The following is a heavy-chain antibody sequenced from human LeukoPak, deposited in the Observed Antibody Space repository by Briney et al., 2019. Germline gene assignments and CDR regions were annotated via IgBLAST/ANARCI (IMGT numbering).Heavy chain of an antibody. V-gene: IGHV3-30-3*01. Sequence: PGRSLRLSCAASGFTFSSYPMHWVRQAPGKGLEWVGVISYDGSNKYYADSVKGRFTISRDNSKNTLYLQVNSLRAEDTAVYYCARDGGGYYASGTHYYFDCWGQGTLVTVSS. CDR3: ARDGGGYYASGTHYYFDC. CDR2: ISYDGSNK. D-gene: IGHD3-10*01. J-gene: IGHJ4*02. CDR1: GFTFSSYP.